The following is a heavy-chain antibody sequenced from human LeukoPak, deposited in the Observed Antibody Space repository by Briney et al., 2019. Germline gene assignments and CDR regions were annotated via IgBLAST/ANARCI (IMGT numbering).Heavy chain of an antibody. CDR2: IYYSGST. D-gene: IGHD6-13*01. Sequence: SETLSLTCTVSGGSISSYYWSWIRQPPGKGLEWIGYIYYSGSTYYNPSLKSRVTISVDTSKNQFSLKLSSVTAADTAVYYCARRPVRGYSSSWPDYWGQGTLVTVSS. CDR1: GGSISSYY. V-gene: IGHV4-59*04. CDR3: ARRPVRGYSSSWPDY. J-gene: IGHJ4*02.